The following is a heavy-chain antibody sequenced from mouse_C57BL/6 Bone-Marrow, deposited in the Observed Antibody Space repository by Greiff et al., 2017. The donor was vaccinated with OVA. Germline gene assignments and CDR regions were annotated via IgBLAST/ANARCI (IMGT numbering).Heavy chain of an antibody. CDR2: INPNNGGT. D-gene: IGHD2-4*01. V-gene: IGHV1-22*01. CDR1: GYTFTDYN. Sequence: VQLKQSGPELVKPGASVKMSCKASGYTFTDYNMHWVKQSHGKSLEWIGYINPNNGGTSYNQKFKGKASLTVNKSSSTAYMELRSLTSEDSAVYYCASYYDSYYAMDYWGQGTSVTVSS. J-gene: IGHJ4*01. CDR3: ASYYDSYYAMDY.